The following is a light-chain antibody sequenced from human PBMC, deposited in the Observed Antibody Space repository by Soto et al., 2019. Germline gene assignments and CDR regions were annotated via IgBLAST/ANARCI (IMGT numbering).Light chain of an antibody. J-gene: IGKJ3*01. CDR1: RDIGTY. V-gene: IGKV1-16*02. CDR3: QQYNSYPFT. CDR2: GAS. Sequence: DIQMTQSPSSLSASVGDRVTITCRASRDIGTYLAWFRQKAGEAPESLIFGASNLQSGVPSKFSGSRSGTHFILTISSLQPDDFATYYCQQYNSYPFTFGPGTKVDI.